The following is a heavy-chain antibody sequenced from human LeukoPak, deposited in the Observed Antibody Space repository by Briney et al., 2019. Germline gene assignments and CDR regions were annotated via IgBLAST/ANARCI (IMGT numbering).Heavy chain of an antibody. D-gene: IGHD6-6*01. CDR1: GGSISSSSYY. V-gene: IGHV4-39*07. CDR2: IYYSGST. CDR3: ARGGASYSSSSGVAY. Sequence: SETLSLTRTVSGGSISSSSYYWGWIRQPPGKGLEWIGSIYYSGSTYYNPSLQSRVTISADTSKNQFSLKLSSVTAADAAVYYCARGGASYSSSSGVAYWGQGTLVTVSS. J-gene: IGHJ4*02.